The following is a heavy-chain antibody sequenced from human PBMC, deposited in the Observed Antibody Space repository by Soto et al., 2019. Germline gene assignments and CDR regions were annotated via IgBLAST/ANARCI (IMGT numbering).Heavy chain of an antibody. D-gene: IGHD3-16*01. V-gene: IGHV3-30*18. CDR1: GFTFSSYG. Sequence: QVQLVESGGGVVQPGRSLRLSCAASGFTFSSYGMHWVRQAPGKGLEWVAVISYDGSNKYYADSVKGRFTISRDNSKNTLYLQMNSLRAEDTAVYYCAKARNRGEDGYFDYWGQGTLVTVSS. J-gene: IGHJ4*02. CDR3: AKARNRGEDGYFDY. CDR2: ISYDGSNK.